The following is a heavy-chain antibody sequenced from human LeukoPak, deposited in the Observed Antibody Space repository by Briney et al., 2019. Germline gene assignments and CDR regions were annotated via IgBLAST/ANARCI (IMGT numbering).Heavy chain of an antibody. J-gene: IGHJ4*02. Sequence: GGSVRLSCAASGFTFSSYEMNWVRQAPGKGLEWVSYISSSGSTIYYADSVKGRFTISRDNAKNSLYLQMNSLRAEDTAVYYCARDYGGSSPFDYWGQGTLVTVSS. CDR3: ARDYGGSSPFDY. D-gene: IGHD4-23*01. V-gene: IGHV3-48*03. CDR1: GFTFSSYE. CDR2: ISSSGSTI.